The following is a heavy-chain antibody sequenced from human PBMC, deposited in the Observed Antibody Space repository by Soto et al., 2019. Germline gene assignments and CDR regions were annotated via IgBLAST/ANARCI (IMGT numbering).Heavy chain of an antibody. V-gene: IGHV3-23*01. J-gene: IGHJ3*02. Sequence: SGGSLRLFCAASGFPFCSYAMSRVRQAPGKGLEWVSAISGSGGSTYYADSVKGRFTISRDNSKNTLYLQMNSLRAEDTAVYYCARDRDAFDIWGQGTMVTVSS. CDR3: ARDRDAFDI. CDR1: GFPFCSYA. CDR2: ISGSGGST.